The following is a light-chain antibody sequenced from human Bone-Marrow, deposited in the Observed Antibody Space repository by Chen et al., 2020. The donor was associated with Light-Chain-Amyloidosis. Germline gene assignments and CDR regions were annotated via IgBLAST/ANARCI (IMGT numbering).Light chain of an antibody. CDR1: SGSIATNY. V-gene: IGLV6-57*01. CDR2: EDD. Sequence: NFMLTQPHSVSESPGKTVIIYCTRSSGSIATNYVQWYQQRPGSSPTTLIYEDDQRPSGVPDRFSGSIDRSSNSASLTISGLKTEDEADYCCQSYQGSSQGVFGGGTKLTVL. CDR3: QSYQGSSQGV. J-gene: IGLJ3*02.